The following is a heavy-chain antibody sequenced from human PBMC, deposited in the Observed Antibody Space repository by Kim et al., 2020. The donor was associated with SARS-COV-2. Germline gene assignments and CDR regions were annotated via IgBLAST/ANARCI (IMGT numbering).Heavy chain of an antibody. J-gene: IGHJ5*02. CDR2: INSDGSST. CDR1: GFTFSSYW. Sequence: GGSLRLSCAASGFTFSSYWMHWVRQAPGKGLVWVSRINSDGSSTSYADSVKGRFTISRDNAKNTLYLQMNSLRAEDTAVYYCARALAEILWPKVSTWFDPWGQGTLVTVSS. D-gene: IGHD3-10*01. V-gene: IGHV3-74*01. CDR3: ARALAEILWPKVSTWFDP.